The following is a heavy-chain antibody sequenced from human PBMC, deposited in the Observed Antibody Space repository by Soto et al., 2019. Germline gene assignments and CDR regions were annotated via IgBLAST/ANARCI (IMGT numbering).Heavy chain of an antibody. CDR1: GGSISSYY. J-gene: IGHJ4*02. V-gene: IGHV4-59*08. CDR3: ARRYSSSFDY. D-gene: IGHD6-13*01. Sequence: QVQLQESGPGLVKPSETLSLTCTVSGGSISSYYWSWIRQPPGKGLEWIGYLYYSGSTNYNPSLKCRVTISVDTSKNQFSMKLSSVTAADAAVYYCARRYSSSFDYWGQGTLVTVSS. CDR2: LYYSGST.